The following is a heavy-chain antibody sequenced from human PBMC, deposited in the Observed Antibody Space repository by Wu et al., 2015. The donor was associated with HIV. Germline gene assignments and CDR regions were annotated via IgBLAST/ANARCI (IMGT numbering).Heavy chain of an antibody. V-gene: IGHV1-24*01. CDR1: GYFLSKIS. CDR3: VTSSGWSNSWFDP. D-gene: IGHD6-19*01. Sequence: QVQLIQSGAEVKKPGASVKVSCKISGYFLSKISMHWVRQAPGKGLEWMGGFDPKHGEIIYAQKFQGRVTMTEDTSTDTAYMELISLKSEDTAVYYCVTSSGWSNSWFDPWGQGTLVTVSS. CDR2: FDPKHGEI. J-gene: IGHJ5*02.